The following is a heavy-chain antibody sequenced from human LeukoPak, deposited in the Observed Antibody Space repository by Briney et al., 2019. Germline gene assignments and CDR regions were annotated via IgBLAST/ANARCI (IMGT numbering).Heavy chain of an antibody. D-gene: IGHD3-16*01. CDR1: GFAFSAYW. J-gene: IGHJ4*02. CDR2: INEDATTI. CDR3: VRDLILVWTPGDDFDF. V-gene: IGHV3-74*01. Sequence: PGGSLRLSCAASGFAFSAYWMHWVRQAPGKGLEWVSRINEDATTITYADSVKGRFIISRDNSKKSLYLQMNNLGAEDTAVYYCVRDLILVWTPGDDFDFWGQGTLVIVSS.